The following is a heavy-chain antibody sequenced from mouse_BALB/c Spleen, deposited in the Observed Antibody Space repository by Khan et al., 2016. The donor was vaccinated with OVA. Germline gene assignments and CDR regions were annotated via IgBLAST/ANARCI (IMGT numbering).Heavy chain of an antibody. CDR3: ERFDGRRAFAY. CDR1: GSSITSAYS. J-gene: IGHJ2*01. V-gene: IGHV3-1*02. Sequence: EVQLQESGPDLVKPSQSLSLTCTVTGSSITSAYSWHWVRQFPGNKLEWMGYIHSSGITNYNPSLKSRLSITRDTSKNQFFLQLNSVTTEDTATYYGERFDGRRAFAYWGQGSTLTGSA. D-gene: IGHD1-1*01. CDR2: IHSSGIT.